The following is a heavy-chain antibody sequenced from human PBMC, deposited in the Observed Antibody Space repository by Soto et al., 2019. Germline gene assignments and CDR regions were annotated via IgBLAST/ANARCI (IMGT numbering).Heavy chain of an antibody. Sequence: SETLSLTCTVTGGSISTFLWNWIRQPPGKGLEWIGCIYYSGSTNYNPSLNSRVTISVDTSKNQFSLKLNSVTAADTAVYYCARRGSGSYSDYWGQGTLVTV. D-gene: IGHD3-10*01. J-gene: IGHJ4*02. CDR3: ARRGSGSYSDY. CDR2: IYYSGST. CDR1: GGSISTFL. V-gene: IGHV4-59*08.